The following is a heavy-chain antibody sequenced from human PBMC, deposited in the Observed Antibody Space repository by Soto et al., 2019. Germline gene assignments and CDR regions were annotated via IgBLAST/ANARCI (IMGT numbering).Heavy chain of an antibody. J-gene: IGHJ4*02. Sequence: QVQLVQSGAEVKKPGASVKVSCKASGYTFTSYGISWVRQAPGQGLEWMGWISAYNGNTNYAQKHQGRVTMTTDPSTSPAYMELRSLRSDDTAVYYCARLELRFFDWWGSVGSGFDYWGQGTLVTVSS. CDR2: ISAYNGNT. CDR1: GYTFTSYG. CDR3: ARLELRFFDWWGSVGSGFDY. D-gene: IGHD1-7*01. V-gene: IGHV1-18*01.